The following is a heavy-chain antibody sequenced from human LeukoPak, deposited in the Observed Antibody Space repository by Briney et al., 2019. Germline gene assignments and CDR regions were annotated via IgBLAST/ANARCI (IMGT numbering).Heavy chain of an antibody. CDR3: ARAVDTAMVTNRWFDP. CDR1: GYTFTTYY. J-gene: IGHJ5*02. CDR2: INPSGGGT. Sequence: ASVKVSCKASGYTFTTYYLHWVRQAPGQGLEWMGMINPSGGGTYYAQKFQGRVTMTRDTSTSTIYMELSSLRSEDTAVYYCARAVDTAMVTNRWFDPWGQGTLVTVSS. V-gene: IGHV1-46*01. D-gene: IGHD5-18*01.